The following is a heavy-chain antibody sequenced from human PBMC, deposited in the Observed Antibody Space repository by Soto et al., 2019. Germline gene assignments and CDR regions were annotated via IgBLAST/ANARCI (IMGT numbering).Heavy chain of an antibody. Sequence: PGGSLRLSCTASGFTFGDYAMSWFRQAPGKGLEWVGFIRSKAYGGTTEYAASVKGRFTISRDDSKSIAYLQMNSLKTEDTAVYYCTLYYDFWSGYDNWFDPWGQGTLVTVSS. V-gene: IGHV3-49*03. D-gene: IGHD3-3*01. CDR2: IRSKAYGGTT. J-gene: IGHJ5*02. CDR1: GFTFGDYA. CDR3: TLYYDFWSGYDNWFDP.